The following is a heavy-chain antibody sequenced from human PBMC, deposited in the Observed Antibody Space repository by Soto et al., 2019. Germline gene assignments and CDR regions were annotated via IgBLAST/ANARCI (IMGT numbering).Heavy chain of an antibody. CDR1: DLSFSNAY. V-gene: IGHV3-15*07. J-gene: IGHJ4*02. CDR3: TTRDALGY. Sequence: EVQLVESGGGLVKPGESLRLSCAASDLSFSNAYINWVRQAPGKGLEWVDRIKSNTDCGTIDYAAPVKGRFIISRDDSSNTVYLQISSLKTEDTAVYYCTTRDALGYWGQGTLVTVSS. CDR2: IKSNTDCGTI. D-gene: IGHD2-2*01.